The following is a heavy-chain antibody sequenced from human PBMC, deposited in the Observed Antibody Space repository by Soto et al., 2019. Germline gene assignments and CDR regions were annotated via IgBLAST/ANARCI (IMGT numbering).Heavy chain of an antibody. CDR2: IIPLFGTA. J-gene: IGHJ4*02. V-gene: IGHV1-69*06. CDR3: ASQAACGGDCYAFDS. CDR1: GGIFSSNT. Sequence: QVYLVQSGAEVKKPGSSVKISCKASGGIFSSNTINWVRQAAGQGLEWMGGIIPLFGTANYAEKFQGRVTITADKSTKTEYMELTRLRSEDTAVYYCASQAACGGDCYAFDSWGQGTLVTVSS. D-gene: IGHD2-21*02.